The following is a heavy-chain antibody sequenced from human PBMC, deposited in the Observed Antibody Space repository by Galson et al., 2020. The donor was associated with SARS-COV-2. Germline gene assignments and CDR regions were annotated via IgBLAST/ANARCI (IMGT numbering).Heavy chain of an antibody. Sequence: SETLSLTCTVSGGSISSGGYRWSWIRQHPGKGLEWIGYIYDSGSTYYNPSLKSRVTISGDTSKNQFSLKLYSVTAADTAVYWCARGGALLGAFDIWGQGTMVTVSS. CDR1: GGSISSGGYR. CDR3: ARGGALLGAFDI. D-gene: IGHD3-16*01. J-gene: IGHJ3*02. V-gene: IGHV4-31*03. CDR2: IYDSGST.